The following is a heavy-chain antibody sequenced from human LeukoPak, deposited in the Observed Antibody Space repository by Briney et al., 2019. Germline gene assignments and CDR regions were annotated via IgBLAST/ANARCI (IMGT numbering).Heavy chain of an antibody. D-gene: IGHD6-19*01. CDR2: ISGSGGST. CDR3: ANPPIIAVAGFDAFDI. CDR1: GFAFSSYA. Sequence: GRSLRLSWAASGFAFSSYAISWVRQAPGKGRQWVSAISGSGGSTYYADSVKGRFTISRDNSKNTLYLQMNSLRAEDTAVYYCANPPIIAVAGFDAFDIWGQGTMVTVSS. V-gene: IGHV3-23*01. J-gene: IGHJ3*02.